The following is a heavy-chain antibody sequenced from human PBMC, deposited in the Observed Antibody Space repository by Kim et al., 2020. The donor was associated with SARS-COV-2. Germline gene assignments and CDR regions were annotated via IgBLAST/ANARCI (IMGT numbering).Heavy chain of an antibody. CDR3: AEDSSGWYAWEY. V-gene: IGHV3-23*01. J-gene: IGHJ4*02. CDR2: ISGSGGST. Sequence: GGSLRLSCAASGFTFSSYAMSWVRQAPGKGLEWVSAISGSGGSTYYADSVKGRFTISRDNSKNTLYLQMNSLRAEDTAVYYCAEDSSGWYAWEYWGQGTLVTVSS. D-gene: IGHD6-19*01. CDR1: GFTFSSYA.